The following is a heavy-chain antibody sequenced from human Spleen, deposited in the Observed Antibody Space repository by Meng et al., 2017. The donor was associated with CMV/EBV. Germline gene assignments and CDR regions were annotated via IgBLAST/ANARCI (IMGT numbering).Heavy chain of an antibody. CDR2: INPSGGIT. CDR1: GYTFTAYY. D-gene: IGHD1-26*01. J-gene: IGHJ5*02. CDR3: AREWEPPGWFVP. Sequence: ASVKVSCKASGYTFTAYYMHWVRQAPGQGLEWMGLINPSGGITSYAQKFQGRLTLTRDTSTSTVYMELSSLRSEDTALYYCAREWEPPGWFVPWGQGTLVTVSS. V-gene: IGHV1-46*01.